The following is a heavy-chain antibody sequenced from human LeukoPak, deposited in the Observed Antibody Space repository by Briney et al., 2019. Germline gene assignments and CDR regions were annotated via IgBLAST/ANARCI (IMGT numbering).Heavy chain of an antibody. CDR3: ARDSIRGYFDY. CDR1: GFTFSSYS. CDR2: ISSSSSYI. Sequence: GGSLRLSCAASGFTFSSYSMNWVRQAPGRGLEWVSSISSSSSYIYYADSVKGRFTISRDDAKNSLYLQMNSLRAEDTAVYYCARDSIRGYFDYWGQGTLVTVSS. D-gene: IGHD3-10*01. J-gene: IGHJ4*02. V-gene: IGHV3-21*01.